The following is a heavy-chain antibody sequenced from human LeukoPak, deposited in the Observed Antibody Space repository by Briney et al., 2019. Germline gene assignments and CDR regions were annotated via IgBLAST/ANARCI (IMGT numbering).Heavy chain of an antibody. V-gene: IGHV3-48*01. Sequence: PGGSLRLSCAASGFTFSSYSMNWVRQAPGKGLEWVSYISSSSSTIYYADSVKGRFTISRDNAKNSLYLQMNRLRAEDTAVYYCARHDNWGWYFDLWGRGTLVTVSS. CDR2: ISSSSSTI. J-gene: IGHJ2*01. CDR1: GFTFSSYS. D-gene: IGHD7-27*01. CDR3: ARHDNWGWYFDL.